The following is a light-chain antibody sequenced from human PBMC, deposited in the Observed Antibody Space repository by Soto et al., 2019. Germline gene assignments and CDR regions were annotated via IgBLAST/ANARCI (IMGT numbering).Light chain of an antibody. J-gene: IGLJ2*01. CDR2: DNN. CDR1: SSNIGDHY. Sequence: QSVLTQPPSVSAAPGQKVIISCYGSSSNIGDHYASWYQQLPGTAPKLLIYDNNKRPSGIPDRFFGSKSGTSATLGITGLQTGDEADYYCGTWASSLSAGVFGGGTQLTVL. V-gene: IGLV1-51*01. CDR3: GTWASSLSAGV.